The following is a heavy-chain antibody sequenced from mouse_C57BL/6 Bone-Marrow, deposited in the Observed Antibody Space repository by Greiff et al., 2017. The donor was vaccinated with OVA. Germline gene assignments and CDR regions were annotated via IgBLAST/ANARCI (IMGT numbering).Heavy chain of an antibody. V-gene: IGHV5-17*01. D-gene: IGHD5-1*01. J-gene: IGHJ4*01. CDR3: ARYLYAMDY. CDR2: ISSGSSTI. Sequence: EVQRVESGGGLVKPGGSLKLSCAASGFTFSDYGMHWVRQAPEKGLEWVAYISSGSSTIYYADTVKGRFTISRDNAKNNLFLPMTSLRSEDTAMSYCARYLYAMDYWGQGTSVTVSS. CDR1: GFTFSDYG.